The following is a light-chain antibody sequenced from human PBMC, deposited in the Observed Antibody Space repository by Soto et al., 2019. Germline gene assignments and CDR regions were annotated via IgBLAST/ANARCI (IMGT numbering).Light chain of an antibody. Sequence: QPVLTQSSSASASLGSSVKLTCTLSSGHSSYIIAWHQQQPGKAPRYLMKLEGSGSYNKGSGVPDRFSGSSSGADRYLTISNLQFEDEADYYCETWDFNPRVFGGGSKLTV. CDR3: ETWDFNPRV. J-gene: IGLJ3*02. CDR1: SGHSSYI. CDR2: LEGSGSY. V-gene: IGLV4-60*02.